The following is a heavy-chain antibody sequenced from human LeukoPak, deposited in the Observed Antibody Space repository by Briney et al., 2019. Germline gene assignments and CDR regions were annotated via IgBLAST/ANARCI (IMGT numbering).Heavy chain of an antibody. CDR3: ARRYCYDSSGYQNAFDI. CDR2: IYYSGST. V-gene: IGHV4-59*08. CDR1: GGSISSYY. Sequence: SETLSLTCSVSGGSISSYYWSWMRQPPGKGLEWIGYIYYSGSTNYNPSLKSRVTISVDTTKNQFSLKLSSVTAADTAVYYCARRYCYDSSGYQNAFDIWGQGTMVTVSS. J-gene: IGHJ3*02. D-gene: IGHD3-22*01.